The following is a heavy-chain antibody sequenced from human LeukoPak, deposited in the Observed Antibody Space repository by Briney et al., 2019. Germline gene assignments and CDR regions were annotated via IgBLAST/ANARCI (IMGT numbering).Heavy chain of an antibody. V-gene: IGHV4-59*01. CDR1: GGSISSYY. Sequence: SETLSLTCTVSGGSISSYYWSWIRQPPGKGLEWIGYIYYSGSTNYNPSLKSRVTISVDTSKNQFSLNLSSVTAADTAVYYCARGRSRVVPAAIPVKLDAFDIWGQGTMVTVSS. CDR3: ARGRSRVVPAAIPVKLDAFDI. CDR2: IYYSGST. D-gene: IGHD2-2*01. J-gene: IGHJ3*02.